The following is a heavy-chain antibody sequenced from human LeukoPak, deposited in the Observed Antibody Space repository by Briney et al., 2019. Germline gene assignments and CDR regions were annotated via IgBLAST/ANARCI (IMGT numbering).Heavy chain of an antibody. CDR1: GFTFSSYG. CDR2: IKQDGSEK. V-gene: IGHV3-7*01. CDR3: ASSNSYGDY. D-gene: IGHD5-18*01. Sequence: GGSLRLSCAASGFTFSSYGMSWVRQAPGKGLEWVANIKQDGSEKYYVDSVKGRFTISRDNAKNSLYLQMNSLRAEDTAVYYCASSNSYGDYWGQGTLVTVSS. J-gene: IGHJ4*02.